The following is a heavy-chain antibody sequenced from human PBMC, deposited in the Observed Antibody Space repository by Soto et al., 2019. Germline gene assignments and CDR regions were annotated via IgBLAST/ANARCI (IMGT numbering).Heavy chain of an antibody. CDR2: ISAYNGNT. CDR3: ARVESWYRYGMDV. CDR1: CYTFTSCG. V-gene: IGHV1-18*01. Sequence: ASVKVSCNASCYTFTSCGISWVRQSPGQGLEWMGWISAYNGNTNYAQKLQGRVTMTTDTSTSTAYMELRSLRSDDTAVYYCARVESWYRYGMDVWGQGTTVPVYS. J-gene: IGHJ6*02. D-gene: IGHD6-13*01.